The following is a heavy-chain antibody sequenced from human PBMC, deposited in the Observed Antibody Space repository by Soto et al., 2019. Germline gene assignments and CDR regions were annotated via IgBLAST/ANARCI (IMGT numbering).Heavy chain of an antibody. D-gene: IGHD7-27*01. CDR2: IYKSATT. V-gene: IGHV4-30-4*01. CDR1: GDSISNLDYF. Sequence: SETLSLSCSVSGDSISNLDYFWAWIRQPPGQALEYIGYIYKSATTYYNPSFESRVAISVDTSKSQFSLNVTSVTAADTAVYFCARGRYCLTGRCFPNWFDSWGQGALVTVSS. J-gene: IGHJ5*01. CDR3: ARGRYCLTGRCFPNWFDS.